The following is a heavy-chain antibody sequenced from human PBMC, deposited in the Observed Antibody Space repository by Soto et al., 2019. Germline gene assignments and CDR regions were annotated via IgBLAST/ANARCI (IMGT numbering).Heavy chain of an antibody. J-gene: IGHJ4*02. D-gene: IGHD3-10*01. CDR1: GLGGDK. CDR2: TLTTGVT. CDR3: ARDRVGDGAYDLDY. Sequence: ESGGGLIQPGESLTVSCAASGLGGDKLSWVRQAPGKGLEWVALTLTTGVTMYADSVKGRFTVSRDTSKTTQYLHMNSLRVEDTAVYYCARDRVGDGAYDLDYWGQGTLVTVSS. V-gene: IGHV3-53*01.